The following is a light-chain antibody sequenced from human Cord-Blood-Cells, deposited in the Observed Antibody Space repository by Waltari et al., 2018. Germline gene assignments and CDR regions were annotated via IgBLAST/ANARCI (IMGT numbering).Light chain of an antibody. Sequence: VSGSPGQSITISCTGTSSDVGGYNYVSWYQQHPGKAPKLMIYDVSKRPSGVSNRFSGSKSGNTASLTISGLQAEDEADYYCSSYTSSSTLVFGGGTKLTVL. CDR2: DVS. J-gene: IGLJ2*01. V-gene: IGLV2-14*04. CDR1: SSDVGGYNY. CDR3: SSYTSSSTLV.